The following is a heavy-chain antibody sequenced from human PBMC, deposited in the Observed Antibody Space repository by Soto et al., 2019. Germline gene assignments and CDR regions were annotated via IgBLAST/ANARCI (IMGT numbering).Heavy chain of an antibody. J-gene: IGHJ5*02. CDR3: ARGPTQNDRIDWFDP. D-gene: IGHD1-1*01. CDR1: GGTFSSYA. Sequence: GASVKVSFKASGGTFSSYAISWVRQAPGQGLEWMGGIIPIFGTANYAQKFQGRVTITADESTSTAYMELSSLRSEDTAVYYCARGPTQNDRIDWFDPWGQGTLVTVSS. V-gene: IGHV1-69*13. CDR2: IIPIFGTA.